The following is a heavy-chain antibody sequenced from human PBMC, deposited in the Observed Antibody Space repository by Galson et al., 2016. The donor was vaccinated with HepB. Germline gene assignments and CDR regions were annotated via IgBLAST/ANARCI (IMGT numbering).Heavy chain of an antibody. V-gene: IGHV1-18*01. D-gene: IGHD2-8*01. CDR1: GYTFISYG. J-gene: IGHJ6*02. Sequence: SVKVSCKASGYTFISYGIIWVRQAPGQGLEWMGWISPYNGDTKYAQKLQGRVTMTTVTSTSTAYMELRSLRSDDTAVYYCARDYRRGVSYLDGGGVWGQGTTVTVSS. CDR2: ISPYNGDT. CDR3: ARDYRRGVSYLDGGGV.